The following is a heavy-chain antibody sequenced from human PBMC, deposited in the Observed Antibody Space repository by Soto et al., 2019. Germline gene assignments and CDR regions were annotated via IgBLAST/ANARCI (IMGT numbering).Heavy chain of an antibody. V-gene: IGHV3-23*01. CDR2: TSGSGGST. D-gene: IGHD2-2*01. J-gene: IGHJ4*02. CDR1: GFTFSSYA. Sequence: PGGSLRLSCAASGFTFSSYAMTWVRQAPGKGLEWVSFTSGSGGSTYYADSVKGRFTISRDNSKNTLYLQMNSLRAEDTAVYYCAKGRGYCSSTSCYVGSDYWGQGTLVTVSS. CDR3: AKGRGYCSSTSCYVGSDY.